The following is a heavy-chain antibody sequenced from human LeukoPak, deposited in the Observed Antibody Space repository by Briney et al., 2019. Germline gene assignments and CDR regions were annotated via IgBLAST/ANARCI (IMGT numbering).Heavy chain of an antibody. D-gene: IGHD6-13*01. Sequence: PGGSLRLSCAASGFTVSSNYMSWVRQPPGKGLEWIGSIYYSGSTYYNPSLKSRVTISVDTSKNQFSLKLSSVTAADTAVYYCWGYSSSLDMDVWGQGTTVTVSS. J-gene: IGHJ6*02. CDR2: IYYSGST. V-gene: IGHV4-59*05. CDR1: GFTVSSNY. CDR3: WGYSSSLDMDV.